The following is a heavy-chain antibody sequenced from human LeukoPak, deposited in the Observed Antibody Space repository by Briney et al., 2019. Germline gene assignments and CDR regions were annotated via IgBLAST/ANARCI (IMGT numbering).Heavy chain of an antibody. CDR2: IKSKTDGGTT. J-gene: IGHJ4*02. V-gene: IGHV3-15*01. D-gene: IGHD1-26*01. CDR3: TTDDPLAGATTN. CDR1: GFTFSSYA. Sequence: GGSLRLSCAASGFTFSSYAMSWVRQAPGKGLEWVGRIKSKTDGGTTDYAAPVKGRFTISRDDSKNTLYLQMNSLKTEDTAVYYCTTDDPLAGATTNWGQGTLVTVSS.